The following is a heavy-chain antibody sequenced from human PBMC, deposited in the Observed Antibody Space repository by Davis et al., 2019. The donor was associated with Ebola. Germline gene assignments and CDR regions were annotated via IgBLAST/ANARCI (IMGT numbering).Heavy chain of an antibody. CDR3: ARDLPGGDWYFDL. Sequence: GGSLRLSCAASGFTFSSNAMHWVRQAPGKGLEWVAVISYDGSNKYYADSVKGRFTISRDNSKNTLYLQMSSLRAEDTAVYYCARDLPGGDWYFDLWGRGTLVTVSS. J-gene: IGHJ2*01. D-gene: IGHD1-14*01. CDR1: GFTFSSNA. CDR2: ISYDGSNK. V-gene: IGHV3-30*04.